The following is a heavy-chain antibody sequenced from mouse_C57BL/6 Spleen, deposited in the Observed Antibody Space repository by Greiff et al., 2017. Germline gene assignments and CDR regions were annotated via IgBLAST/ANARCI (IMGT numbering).Heavy chain of an antibody. J-gene: IGHJ4*01. D-gene: IGHD4-1*01. V-gene: IGHV1-4*01. CDR2: INPSSGYT. CDR3: ARGGGTMAMDY. CDR1: GYTFTSYT. Sequence: VQLQQSGAELATPGASVKMSCKASGYTFTSYTMHWVKQRPGQGLEWIGYINPSSGYTKYNQKFKDKATLTADKSSSTAYMQLSSLTSEDSAVYYCARGGGTMAMDYWGQGTSVTVSS.